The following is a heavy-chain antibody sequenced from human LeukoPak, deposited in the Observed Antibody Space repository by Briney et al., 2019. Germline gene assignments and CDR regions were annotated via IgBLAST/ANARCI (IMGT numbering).Heavy chain of an antibody. V-gene: IGHV3-30*04. D-gene: IGHD4-23*01. CDR3: ARDFGGLRWNYYFDY. Sequence: GGSLRLSCVASGFIFSDYAMHWVRQAPGKGLEWVAIISHDGTNEYHADSVKGRFTISRDNSKNTLYLQMNSQISEDTAVYLCARDFGGLRWNYYFDYWGQGTLVTVSS. J-gene: IGHJ4*02. CDR2: ISHDGTNE. CDR1: GFIFSDYA.